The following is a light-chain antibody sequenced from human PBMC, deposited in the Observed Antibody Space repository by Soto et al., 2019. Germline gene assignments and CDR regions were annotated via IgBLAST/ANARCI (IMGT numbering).Light chain of an antibody. CDR3: QQYATSHRA. CDR2: GAS. Sequence: EIVLTQSPGTLSVSPGERATLSCRASQSVSSNFLAWYQQKAGQAPRLLIYGASSRATGIPDRFSGSGSGTDFTLTISRVEPEDFAVYYCQQYATSHRAFGQGTKVDFK. J-gene: IGKJ1*01. V-gene: IGKV3-20*01. CDR1: QSVSSNF.